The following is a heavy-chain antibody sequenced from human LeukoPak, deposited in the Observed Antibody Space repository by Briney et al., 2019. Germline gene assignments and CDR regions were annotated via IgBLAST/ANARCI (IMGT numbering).Heavy chain of an antibody. CDR1: GYTFTGFY. V-gene: IGHV1-8*03. Sequence: ASVKVSCKASGYTFTGFYIHWVRQAPGQGLEWMGWMNPNSGNTGYAQKFQGRVTITRNTSISTAYMELSSLRSEDTAVYYCATSDRGYSSSWYRSYYFDYWGQGTLVTVSS. J-gene: IGHJ4*02. CDR2: MNPNSGNT. D-gene: IGHD6-13*01. CDR3: ATSDRGYSSSWYRSYYFDY.